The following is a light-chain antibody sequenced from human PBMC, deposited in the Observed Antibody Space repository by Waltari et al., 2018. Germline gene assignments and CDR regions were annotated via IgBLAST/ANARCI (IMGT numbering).Light chain of an antibody. CDR2: GNN. V-gene: IGLV1-47*01. J-gene: IGLJ2*01. Sequence: QSVLTQPPSASGTPGPRVTISCSGSSSNIGSNYVYWYLQLPGSAPKLLIYGNNRRPSGVPDRFSGSKSGTSASRAIRGLRSEDEADYYCAAWDDSLSGVVVGGGTKLTVL. CDR3: AAWDDSLSGVV. CDR1: SSNIGSNY.